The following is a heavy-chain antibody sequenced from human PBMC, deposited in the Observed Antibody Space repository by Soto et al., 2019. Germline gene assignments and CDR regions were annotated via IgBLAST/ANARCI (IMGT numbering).Heavy chain of an antibody. J-gene: IGHJ5*02. CDR3: AKRNGEDYRSSHWLDP. V-gene: IGHV3-30*18. CDR1: GFTFSSYG. D-gene: IGHD3-10*01. Sequence: GGSLRLSCAASGFTFSSYGMHWVRQAPGKGLEWVAVISYDGSNKYYADSVKGRFTISRDNSKNTLYLQMNSLRAEDTAVYYCAKRNGEDYRSSHWLDPWGQGTLVTVSS. CDR2: ISYDGSNK.